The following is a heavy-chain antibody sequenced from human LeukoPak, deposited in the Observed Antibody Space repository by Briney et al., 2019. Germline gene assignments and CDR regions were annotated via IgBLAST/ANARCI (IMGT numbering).Heavy chain of an antibody. CDR2: IYYSGST. J-gene: IGHJ5*02. CDR3: AREGLRMIRGIIPKEAWGWLDP. D-gene: IGHD3-10*01. CDR1: GGSISSYY. Sequence: SETLSLTCTVSGGSISSYYWGWIRQPPGKGLEWIGSIYYSGSTYYNPSLKSRVTISVDTSKNQFSLKLSSVTAADTAVYYCAREGLRMIRGIIPKEAWGWLDPWGQGTLVTVSS. V-gene: IGHV4-39*07.